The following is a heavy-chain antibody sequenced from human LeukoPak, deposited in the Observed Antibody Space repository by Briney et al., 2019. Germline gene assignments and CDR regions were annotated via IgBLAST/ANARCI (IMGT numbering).Heavy chain of an antibody. D-gene: IGHD3-10*01. CDR3: ARGIMVRGVIEYNWFDP. J-gene: IGHJ5*02. V-gene: IGHV4-31*03. CDR2: IYYSGST. Sequence: PSETLSLTCTVSGGSISSGGYYWRWIRQHPGKGLEWIGYIYYSGSTYYNPSLKSRVTISVDTSKNQFSLKLSSVTAADTAVYYCARGIMVRGVIEYNWFDPWGQGTLVTVSS. CDR1: GGSISSGGYY.